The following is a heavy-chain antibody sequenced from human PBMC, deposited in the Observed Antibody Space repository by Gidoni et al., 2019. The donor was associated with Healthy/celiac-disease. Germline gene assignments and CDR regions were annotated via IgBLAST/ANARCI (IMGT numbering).Heavy chain of an antibody. CDR1: GFTVSSNY. Sequence: EVQLVESGGGLVQPGGSLRLSCAASGFTVSSNYMSWVRQAPGEGLEWVSVIYSGGSTYYADSVKGRFSISRDNSKNTLYLQMNSLRAEDTAVYYCARDLWSPSYDSSGYWDYWGQGTLVTVSS. D-gene: IGHD3-22*01. J-gene: IGHJ4*02. V-gene: IGHV3-66*01. CDR3: ARDLWSPSYDSSGYWDY. CDR2: IYSGGST.